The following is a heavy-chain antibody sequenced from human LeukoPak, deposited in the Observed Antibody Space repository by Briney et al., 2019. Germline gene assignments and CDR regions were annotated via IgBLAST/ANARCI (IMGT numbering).Heavy chain of an antibody. V-gene: IGHV3-30-3*01. CDR3: AKDRRWLVDY. CDR2: ISSAGTII. D-gene: IGHD6-19*01. CDR1: GFTFGTYS. J-gene: IGHJ4*02. Sequence: PGRSLRLSCAASGFTFGTYSMHWVRQAPGKGLEWVAIISSAGTIINYADSVRGRFSISRDNSRNTLYLQMDSLRTEDTAVYYCAKDRRWLVDYWGQGTLVTVSS.